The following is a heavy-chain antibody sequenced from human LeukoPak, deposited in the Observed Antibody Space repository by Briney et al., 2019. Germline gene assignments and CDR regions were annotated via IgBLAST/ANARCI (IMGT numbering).Heavy chain of an antibody. CDR1: GFTFSSYA. Sequence: GASLRLSCAASGFTFSSYAMSWVRHAPGKGLEWDSAISGSGGSTYYADSVKGRFTISRDNSKNTLYLQMNSLRAGDTAVYYCARQARGYGSGSFFGYWGQGTLVTVSS. V-gene: IGHV3-23*01. CDR3: ARQARGYGSGSFFGY. D-gene: IGHD3-10*01. CDR2: ISGSGGST. J-gene: IGHJ4*02.